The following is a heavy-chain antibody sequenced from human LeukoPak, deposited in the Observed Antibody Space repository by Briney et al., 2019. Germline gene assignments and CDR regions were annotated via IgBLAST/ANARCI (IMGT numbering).Heavy chain of an antibody. J-gene: IGHJ1*01. CDR3: ARDAYYYDSSGYHGYFQH. CDR1: GYTFTSYA. Sequence: ASVKVSCKASGYTFTSYAMNWVRQAPGQGLEWMGWINTNTGNPTYAQGFTGRFVFSLDTSVSTAYLQISSLKAEDTAVYYCARDAYYYDSSGYHGYFQHWGQGTLVTVSS. V-gene: IGHV7-4-1*02. D-gene: IGHD3-22*01. CDR2: INTNTGNP.